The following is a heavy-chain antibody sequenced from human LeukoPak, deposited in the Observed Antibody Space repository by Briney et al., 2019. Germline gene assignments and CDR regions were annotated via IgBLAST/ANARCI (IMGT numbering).Heavy chain of an antibody. CDR3: ARVKPYEDALEY. J-gene: IGHJ4*02. V-gene: IGHV3-7*01. D-gene: IGHD5-12*01. CDR2: IKPDGREK. CDR1: GFTFSSYW. Sequence: GGSLRLSCAGSGFTFSSYWMSWVRQAPGKGMEWVGNIKPDGREKYYVDSVKGRFTISRDNAKNSLYLQMNSLRAEDTAVYYCARVKPYEDALEYWGQGTLVTVSS.